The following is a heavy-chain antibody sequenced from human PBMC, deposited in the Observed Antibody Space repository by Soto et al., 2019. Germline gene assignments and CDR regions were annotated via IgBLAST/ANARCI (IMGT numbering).Heavy chain of an antibody. D-gene: IGHD3-22*01. Sequence: GGSLRLSCAACGFTFSSYAMSWVRQAPGKGLEWVSAISGSGGSTYYADSVKGRFTISRDNSKNTLYLQMNSLRAEDTAVYYCAKVSSAYYDSSGYPDYWGQGTLVTVS. J-gene: IGHJ4*02. CDR1: GFTFSSYA. CDR2: ISGSGGST. CDR3: AKVSSAYYDSSGYPDY. V-gene: IGHV3-23*01.